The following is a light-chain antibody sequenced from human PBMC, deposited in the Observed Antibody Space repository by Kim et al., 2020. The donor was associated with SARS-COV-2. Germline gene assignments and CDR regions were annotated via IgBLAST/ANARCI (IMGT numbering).Light chain of an antibody. J-gene: IGLJ3*02. V-gene: IGLV1-47*01. CDR2: RNN. CDR3: AAWDDSLSGRV. CDR1: SSDSGSNY. Sequence: GQSVTISCSGSSSDSGSNYVYWYQKLPGTAPKLLIYRNNQRPSGVPDRFSGSKSGTSASLAISGLRSEDEADYYCAAWDDSLSGRVFGGGTQLTVL.